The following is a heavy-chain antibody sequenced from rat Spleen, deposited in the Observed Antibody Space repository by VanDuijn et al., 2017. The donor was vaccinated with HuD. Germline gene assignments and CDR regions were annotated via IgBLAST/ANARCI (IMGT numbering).Heavy chain of an antibody. CDR1: GYSITSNY. CDR2: IDNAGST. V-gene: IGHV3-3*01. J-gene: IGHJ4*01. Sequence: EVQLQESGPGLVKPSQSLSLTCSVTGYSITSNYWGWIRKFPGNKLEWMGYIDNAGSTHYNPSLKSRITLTRDTSKNQFFLQVNSVTTEDTATYYCARSDYSSSYVMDAWGQGASVTVSS. CDR3: ARSDYSSSYVMDA. D-gene: IGHD1-2*01.